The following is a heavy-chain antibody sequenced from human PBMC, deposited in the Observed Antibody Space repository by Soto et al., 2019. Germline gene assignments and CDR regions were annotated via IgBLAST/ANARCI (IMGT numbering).Heavy chain of an antibody. J-gene: IGHJ4*02. CDR3: ARGLNYVVY. CDR1: CGSFSGYY. CDR2: INQSGST. V-gene: IGHV4-34*01. Sequence: PSETLSLTCAVYCGSFSGYYWSWLRQPPGKGLEWIGEINQSGSTNYNPSLKSRVTISIDTSKNQFSLKVSSVTAADTAVYYCARGLNYVVYWGQGTLVTVSS. D-gene: IGHD3-16*01.